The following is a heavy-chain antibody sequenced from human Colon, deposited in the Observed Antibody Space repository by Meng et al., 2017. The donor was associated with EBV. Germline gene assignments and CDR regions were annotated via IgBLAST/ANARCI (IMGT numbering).Heavy chain of an antibody. CDR1: GGSISSGNHY. CDR2: IYYSGST. D-gene: IGHD4-17*01. Sequence: VHPQEAGPGPGKPSQTLSPTCLASGGSISSGNHYWSWIRQHPGKGLEYIGYIYYSGSTYYNPSLKSRVIISVDTSKNQFSLRLNSVTAADTAVYYCASLYGDSSVWYLDLWGRGTLVTVSS. J-gene: IGHJ2*01. CDR3: ASLYGDSSVWYLDL. V-gene: IGHV4-31*03.